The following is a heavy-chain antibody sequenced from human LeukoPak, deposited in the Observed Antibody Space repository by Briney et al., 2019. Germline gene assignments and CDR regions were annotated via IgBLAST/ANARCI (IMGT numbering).Heavy chain of an antibody. D-gene: IGHD2-21*01. CDR2: IYTGGST. J-gene: IGHJ6*02. CDR1: GFTVSSNF. CDR3: ARDAYSNYYGMDV. Sequence: PGRSLRLSCAASGFTVSSNFMSWVRQAPGKGLEWVSVIYTGGSTFYADSVRGRFTISRDNSKNTVHLQMNNLRAEDTAVYYCARDAYSNYYGMDVWGQGTTVTVSS. V-gene: IGHV3-53*01.